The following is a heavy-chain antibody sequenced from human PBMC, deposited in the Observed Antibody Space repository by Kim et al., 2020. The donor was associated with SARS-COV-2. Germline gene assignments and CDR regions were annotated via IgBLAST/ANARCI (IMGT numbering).Heavy chain of an antibody. Sequence: DAVKGRFTISRDNAKNALYLQRNRLRAEDTAVYYCARGYCTNGVCPRTVDWGQGTLVTVSS. CDR3: ARGYCTNGVCPRTVD. V-gene: IGHV3-74*01. D-gene: IGHD2-8*01. J-gene: IGHJ4*02.